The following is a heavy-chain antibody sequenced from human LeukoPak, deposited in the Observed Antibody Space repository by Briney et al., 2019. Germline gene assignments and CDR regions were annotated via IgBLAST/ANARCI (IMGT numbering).Heavy chain of an antibody. D-gene: IGHD4-11*01. V-gene: IGHV1-8*01. CDR1: GYTFTSYD. J-gene: IGHJ6*04. Sequence: ASVKVSCKASGYTFTSYDINWVRQATGQGLEWMGWMNPNSGNTGYAQMFQGRVTMTRNTSISTAYMELSSLRSEDTAVYYCARAGNRNYPYYTTVMNAWAKGPTVTVPS. CDR2: MNPNSGNT. CDR3: ARAGNRNYPYYTTVMNA.